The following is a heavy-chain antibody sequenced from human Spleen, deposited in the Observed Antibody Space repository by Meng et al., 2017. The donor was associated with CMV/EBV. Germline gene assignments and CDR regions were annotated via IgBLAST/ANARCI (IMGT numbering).Heavy chain of an antibody. Sequence: SETLSLTCTVSGGSISSYYWSWIRQPPGKGLEWIGYIYYSGSTNYNPSLKSRVSISVDTSKNQFSLKLSSVTAADTAVYYCAREIYHSGTGPNWFDPWGQGTLVTVSS. V-gene: IGHV4-59*12. J-gene: IGHJ5*02. CDR3: AREIYHSGTGPNWFDP. CDR1: GGSISSYY. D-gene: IGHD1-1*01. CDR2: IYYSGST.